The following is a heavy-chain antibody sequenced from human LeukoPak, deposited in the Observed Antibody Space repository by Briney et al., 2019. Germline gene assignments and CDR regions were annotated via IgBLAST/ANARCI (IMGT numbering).Heavy chain of an antibody. CDR3: ARDGYDSGFRSN. CDR2: IYTSGST. V-gene: IGHV4-61*02. J-gene: IGHJ4*02. CDR1: GGSISSGSYY. Sequence: SETLSLTCTVSGGSISSGSYYWSWIRQPAGKGLEWIGRIYTSGSTNYNPSLKSRVTISVDTSKNQFSLKLSSVTAADTAAYYCARDGYDSGFRSNWGQGTLVTVSS. D-gene: IGHD3-10*01.